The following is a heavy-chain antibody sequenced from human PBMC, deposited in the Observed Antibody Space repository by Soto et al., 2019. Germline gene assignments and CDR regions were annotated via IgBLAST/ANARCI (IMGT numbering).Heavy chain of an antibody. CDR2: VYYSGSS. CDR3: AKLSCTSSTCYFPGWFDP. Sequence: SETLSLTCTVSGDSISGGASFWSWIRQPPWKGLEWIANVYYSGSSYYNPSLKSRLTISVDTTKNQFSLQLKSMPAADTAVYYCAKLSCTSSTCYFPGWFDPWGQGXLVTVSS. V-gene: IGHV4-31*02. J-gene: IGHJ5*02. CDR1: GDSISGGASF. D-gene: IGHD2-2*01.